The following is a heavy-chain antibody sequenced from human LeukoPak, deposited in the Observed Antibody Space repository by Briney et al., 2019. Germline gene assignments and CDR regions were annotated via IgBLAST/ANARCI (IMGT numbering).Heavy chain of an antibody. CDR1: GFTFSSYG. CDR2: INTDGSST. CDR3: ASDNYYDSSGNNGFDY. J-gene: IGHJ4*02. V-gene: IGHV3-74*01. D-gene: IGHD3-22*01. Sequence: GGSLRLSCAASGFTFSSYGMHWVRQAPGKGLVWVSRINTDGSSTSYADSVKGRFTISRDNAKNTLYLQMNSLRAEDTAVYYCASDNYYDSSGNNGFDYWGQGTLVTVSS.